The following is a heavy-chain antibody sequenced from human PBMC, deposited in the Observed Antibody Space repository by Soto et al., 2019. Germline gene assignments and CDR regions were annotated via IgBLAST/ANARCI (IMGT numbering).Heavy chain of an antibody. D-gene: IGHD2-15*01. J-gene: IGHJ6*02. CDR1: GGTFSSYT. V-gene: IGHV1-69*08. CDR3: AREDGGLIRDYYYGMDV. CDR2: IIPILGIA. Sequence: QVPLVQSGAEVKKPGSSVKVSCKASGGTFSSYTISWVRQAPGQGLEWMGRIIPILGIANYAQKFQGRVTITADKSTSTAYMELSSLRSEDTAVYYCAREDGGLIRDYYYGMDVWGQGTTVTVSS.